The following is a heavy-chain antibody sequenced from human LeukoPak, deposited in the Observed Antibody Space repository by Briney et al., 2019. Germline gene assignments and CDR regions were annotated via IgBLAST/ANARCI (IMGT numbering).Heavy chain of an antibody. D-gene: IGHD6-19*01. CDR3: ARHSVAGTNWFDP. CDR1: GGSISSYY. V-gene: IGHV4-59*01. CDR2: IYYSGST. Sequence: SETLSLTRTVSGGSISSYYWSWIRQPPGKGLEWIGYIYYSGSTNYNPSLKSRVTISVDTSKNQFSLKLSSVTAADTAVYYCARHSVAGTNWFDPWGQGTLVTVSS. J-gene: IGHJ5*02.